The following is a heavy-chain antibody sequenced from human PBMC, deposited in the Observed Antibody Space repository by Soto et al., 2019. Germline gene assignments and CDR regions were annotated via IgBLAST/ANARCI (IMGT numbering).Heavy chain of an antibody. CDR1: GGSISSSSYY. V-gene: IGHV4-39*01. D-gene: IGHD3-22*01. CDR3: ARGLYYYDSSGYYRYYYYYGMDV. Sequence: ETLSLTCTVSGGSISSSSYYWGWIRQPPGKGLEWIGSIYYSGSTYYNPSLKSRVTISVDTSKNQFSLKLSSVTAADTAVYYCARGLYYYDSSGYYRYYYYYGMDVWGQGTTVTVSS. CDR2: IYYSGST. J-gene: IGHJ6*02.